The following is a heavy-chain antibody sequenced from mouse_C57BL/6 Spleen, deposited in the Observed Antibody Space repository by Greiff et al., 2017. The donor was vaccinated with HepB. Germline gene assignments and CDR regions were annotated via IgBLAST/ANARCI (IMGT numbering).Heavy chain of an antibody. D-gene: IGHD1-1*01. CDR1: GFTFSDYG. V-gene: IGHV5-17*01. CDR3: ARRHYYGSSLYAMDY. CDR2: ISSGSSTI. J-gene: IGHJ4*01. Sequence: DVKLVESGGGLVKPGGSLKLSCAASGFTFSDYGMHWVRQAPEKGLEWVAYISSGSSTIYYADTVKGRFTISRDNAKNTLFLQMTSLRSEDTAMYYCARRHYYGSSLYAMDYWGQGTSVTVSS.